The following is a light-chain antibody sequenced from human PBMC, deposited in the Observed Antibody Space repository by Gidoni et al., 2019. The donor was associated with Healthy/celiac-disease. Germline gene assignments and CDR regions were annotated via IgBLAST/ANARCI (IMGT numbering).Light chain of an antibody. CDR3: QQRYSTPRT. CDR2: AAS. V-gene: IGKV1-39*01. CDR1: QSISSY. Sequence: DMQMTQSPSSLSASGGDRVTITCRASQSISSYLNWYQQKPGKAPKLLIYAASSLPSGVPSRFSGSGSGTDFTLTISSLQPEDFATYYCQQRYSTPRTFGQGTKVEIK. J-gene: IGKJ1*01.